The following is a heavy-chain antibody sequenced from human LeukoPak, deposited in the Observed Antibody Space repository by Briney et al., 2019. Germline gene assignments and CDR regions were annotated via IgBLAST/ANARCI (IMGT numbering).Heavy chain of an antibody. D-gene: IGHD6-6*01. CDR1: GFTFSSYG. Sequence: PGGSLRLFCAASGFTFSSYGMSWVRQAPGKGLEWVSAISGSGGSTYYADSVKGRFTISRDNAKNSLYLQMNSLRAEDTAVYYCARDPGYSSSYLDYWGQGTLVTVSS. CDR3: ARDPGYSSSYLDY. V-gene: IGHV3-23*01. J-gene: IGHJ4*02. CDR2: ISGSGGST.